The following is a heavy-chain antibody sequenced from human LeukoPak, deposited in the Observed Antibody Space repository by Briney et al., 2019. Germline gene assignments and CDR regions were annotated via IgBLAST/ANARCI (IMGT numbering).Heavy chain of an antibody. V-gene: IGHV3-53*04. CDR3: ARTVTMVRGVIAEYNWFDP. CDR2: IYSGGST. J-gene: IGHJ5*02. D-gene: IGHD3-10*01. Sequence: GGSLRLSCAASGFTVSSNYVSWVRQAPGKGLEWVSVIYSGGSTYYADSVKGRFTISRHNSKNTLYLQMNSLRAEDTAVYYCARTVTMVRGVIAEYNWFDPWGQGTLVTVSS. CDR1: GFTVSSNY.